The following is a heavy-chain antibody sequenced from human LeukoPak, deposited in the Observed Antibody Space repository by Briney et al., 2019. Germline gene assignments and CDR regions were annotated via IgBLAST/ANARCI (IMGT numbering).Heavy chain of an antibody. D-gene: IGHD6-13*01. J-gene: IGHJ3*02. CDR2: IIPIFGTT. V-gene: IGHV1-69*13. CDR3: ARSDIDPGIAAAGRDAFDI. Sequence: SVEVSCKASGDTFSDYTVSWVRQAPGQGLEWMGRIIPIFGTTNYAQKFQGRVTITADESTSTAYMELSSLRSEDTAVYYCARSDIDPGIAAAGRDAFDIWGQGTMVTVSS. CDR1: GDTFSDYT.